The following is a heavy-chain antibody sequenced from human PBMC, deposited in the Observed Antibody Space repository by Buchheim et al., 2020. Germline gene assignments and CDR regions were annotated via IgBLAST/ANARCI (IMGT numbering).Heavy chain of an antibody. Sequence: QVQLVESGGGVVQPGTSLRLSCVASGFIFGGYGMYWVRQAPGKGLEWVTFISYDGSNKYYADSVKGRFTVSRDNSKNTLYLQMNSLRAEDTALYYCAKRDYERTDKYYFDHWGQGTL. CDR2: ISYDGSNK. D-gene: IGHD3-22*01. CDR1: GFIFGGYG. V-gene: IGHV3-30*18. J-gene: IGHJ4*02. CDR3: AKRDYERTDKYYFDH.